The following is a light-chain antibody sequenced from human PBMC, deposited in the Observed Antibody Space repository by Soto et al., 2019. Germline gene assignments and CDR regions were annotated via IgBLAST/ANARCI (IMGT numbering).Light chain of an antibody. CDR1: QSVSRSY. CDR2: AAS. CDR3: QQYGYSPYT. Sequence: EIVLTQSPGTLSLSPGERATLSCRASQSVSRSYLAWYRQKPGQAPSLLIYAASSRATGIPDRVSGSGSGTDFTLTISRLEPEDFAVDYCQQYGYSPYTFGQGTKLEIK. V-gene: IGKV3-20*01. J-gene: IGKJ2*01.